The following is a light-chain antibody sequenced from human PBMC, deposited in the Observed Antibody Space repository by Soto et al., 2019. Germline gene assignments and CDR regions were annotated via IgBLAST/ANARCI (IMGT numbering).Light chain of an antibody. CDR2: GAS. CDR1: QSVSSSY. Sequence: EIVLTQSPATLSLSPGGRATLSCRASQSVSSSYLAWYQQKPGQAPRLLIYGASSRATGIPDRFSGSGSGTDFTLTISSLQAEDFAVYYCQQYNKWPPLFGQGTRLEIK. CDR3: QQYNKWPPL. J-gene: IGKJ5*01. V-gene: IGKV3-20*01.